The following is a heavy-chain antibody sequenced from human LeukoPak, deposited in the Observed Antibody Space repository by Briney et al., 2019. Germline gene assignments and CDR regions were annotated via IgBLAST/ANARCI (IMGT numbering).Heavy chain of an antibody. Sequence: PGGSLRLSCAASGFTFGSNSMNWVRQAPGKGLEWVSYISSTGGTIYYADSMKGRFTISRDNAKNSLYLQMNSLRAEDTAVYYCARDGAAAGTIDPWGQGTLVTVSS. CDR1: GFTFGSNS. D-gene: IGHD6-13*01. V-gene: IGHV3-48*04. CDR2: ISSTGGTI. J-gene: IGHJ5*02. CDR3: ARDGAAAGTIDP.